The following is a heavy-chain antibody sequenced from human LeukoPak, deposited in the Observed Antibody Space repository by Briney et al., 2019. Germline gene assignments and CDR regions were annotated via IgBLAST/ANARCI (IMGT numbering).Heavy chain of an antibody. CDR2: ISGSGGST. V-gene: IGHV3-23*01. J-gene: IGHJ3*02. D-gene: IGHD1-26*01. Sequence: GESLRLSCAASGFTFSSYAMSWVRQTPGKGLEWVSAISGSGGSTYYADSVKRRFTISRDNSKNTLYLQMNSLRAEDTAVYYCAKCDSGSYYGTAFDIWGQGTMVTVSS. CDR1: GFTFSSYA. CDR3: AKCDSGSYYGTAFDI.